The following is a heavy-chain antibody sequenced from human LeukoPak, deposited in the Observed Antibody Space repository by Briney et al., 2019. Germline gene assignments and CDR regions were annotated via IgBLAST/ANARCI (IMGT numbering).Heavy chain of an antibody. CDR3: ARLKSSSWPDAFDI. V-gene: IGHV4-59*08. D-gene: IGHD6-13*01. J-gene: IGHJ3*02. CDR2: IYYSGST. CDR1: GGSISSYY. Sequence: PSETLSLTCTVSGGSISSYYWSWIRQPPGKGLEWIGYIYYSGSTNYNPSLRSRVTISVDTSKNQFSLKLGSVTAADTAVYYCARLKSSSWPDAFDIWGQGTMVTVSS.